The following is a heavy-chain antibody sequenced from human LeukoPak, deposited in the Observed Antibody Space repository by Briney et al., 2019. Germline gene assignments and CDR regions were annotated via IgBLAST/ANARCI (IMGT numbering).Heavy chain of an antibody. CDR2: IDIDGTGT. CDR1: GFTFTNYW. CDR3: GTVFDH. V-gene: IGHV3-74*01. Sequence: GSLRLSCAASGFTFTNYWMHWVRQAPGKGLVWVSRIDIDGTGTSYADSVKGRFTISRDNAKNTVSLQMNSLKAEDTAVYYCGTVFDHWGPGILVTVSS. J-gene: IGHJ4*02.